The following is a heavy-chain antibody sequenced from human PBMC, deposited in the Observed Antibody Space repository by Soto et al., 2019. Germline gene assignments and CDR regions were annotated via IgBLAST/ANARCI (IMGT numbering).Heavy chain of an antibody. CDR3: ARAAYSGSYHFDY. D-gene: IGHD1-26*01. CDR2: ISSSSSYI. V-gene: IGHV3-21*01. J-gene: IGHJ4*02. CDR1: GFTLSSYS. Sequence: PGGSLRLSCAASGFTLSSYSMNWVRQAPGKGLEWVSSISSSSSYIYYADSVKGRFTISRDNAKNSLYLQMNSLRAEDTAVYYCARAAYSGSYHFDYWGQGTLVTVSS.